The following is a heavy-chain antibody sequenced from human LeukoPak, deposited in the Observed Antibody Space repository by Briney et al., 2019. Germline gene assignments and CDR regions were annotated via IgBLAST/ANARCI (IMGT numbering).Heavy chain of an antibody. CDR3: ARGTGAFDI. D-gene: IGHD1-1*01. Sequence: VGGPRLSSVASGFTSCSHWMHWVRHAPGGRRVWVSHIKSDGSITNYADSVKGRFTISRDNAKNTLYLQMNSLRPEDTAVYYCARGTGAFDIWGQGTKVTVSS. J-gene: IGHJ3*02. CDR2: IKSDGSIT. V-gene: IGHV3-74*01. CDR1: GFTSCSHW.